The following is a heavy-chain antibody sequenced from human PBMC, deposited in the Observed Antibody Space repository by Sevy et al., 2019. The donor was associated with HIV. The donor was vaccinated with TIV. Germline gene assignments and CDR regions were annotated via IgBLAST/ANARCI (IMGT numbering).Heavy chain of an antibody. J-gene: IGHJ6*02. CDR2: IHADGSS. D-gene: IGHD2-21*01. CDR1: GFNVNDNY. Sequence: GGSLRLSCAASGFNVNDNYMTWVRQAPGKGLEWVSIIHADGSSYYADSVKGRFTMSRDDSKNIVNLQMNSLRADDTAVYYCARDRRFCGNECDLYYYYGMDVWGQGTAVTVSS. V-gene: IGHV3-53*01. CDR3: ARDRRFCGNECDLYYYYGMDV.